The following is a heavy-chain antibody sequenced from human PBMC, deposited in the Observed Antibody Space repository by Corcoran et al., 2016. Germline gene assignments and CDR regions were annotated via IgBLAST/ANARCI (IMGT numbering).Heavy chain of an antibody. Sequence: EVQLVESGGGLIQPGGSLRRSCAASGFNVSSNYMSWVRQAPGKGLEWVSVIYSGGSTYYADSVKGRFTISRDNSKNTLYLQMNSMRAEDTAVYYWARDRCSSTSCYYNYGLDVWGQGTTVTVSS. CDR3: ARDRCSSTSCYYNYGLDV. V-gene: IGHV3-53*01. D-gene: IGHD2-2*01. CDR1: GFNVSSNY. CDR2: IYSGGST. J-gene: IGHJ6*02.